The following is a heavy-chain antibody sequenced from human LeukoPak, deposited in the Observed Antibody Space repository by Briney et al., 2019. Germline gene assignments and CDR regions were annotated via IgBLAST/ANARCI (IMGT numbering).Heavy chain of an antibody. CDR3: AREWNSFDY. CDR2: ISYDGSNK. CDR1: GFTFSSYA. Sequence: PGGSLRLSCAASGFTFSSYAMHWARQAPGKGLEWVAVISYDGSNKYYADSVKGRFTISRDNSKNTLYLQMNSLRAEDTAVYYCAREWNSFDYWGRGTLVTVSS. J-gene: IGHJ4*02. D-gene: IGHD1-1*01. V-gene: IGHV3-30*04.